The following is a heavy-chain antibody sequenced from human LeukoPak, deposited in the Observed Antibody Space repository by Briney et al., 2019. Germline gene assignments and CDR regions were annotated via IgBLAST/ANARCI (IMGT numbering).Heavy chain of an antibody. CDR1: GFTFSDYD. CDR2: ISSSGSTI. D-gene: IGHD6-13*01. V-gene: IGHV3-11*01. CDR3: ARYICSWFDF. Sequence: GGSLRLSCAASGFTFSDYDMTWIRQAPGKRLEWVSYISSSGSTIYYADSVKGRFTISRDNAKKSLYLQMNSLRAEDTAVYYCARYICSWFDFWGQGTLVTVSS. J-gene: IGHJ4*02.